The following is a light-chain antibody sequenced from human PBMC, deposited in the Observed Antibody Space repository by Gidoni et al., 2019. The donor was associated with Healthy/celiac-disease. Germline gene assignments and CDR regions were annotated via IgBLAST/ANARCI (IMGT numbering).Light chain of an antibody. V-gene: IGKV3-15*01. CDR2: GAS. J-gene: IGKJ2*01. CDR3: QQYTNWPQT. CDR1: QSVSSN. Sequence: EIVMTQSPATLSVSPGERATLACRASQSVSSNLAWYQQKPGQAPRLLIYGASTRATGIPARFSGSGSSTAFTLTISSLQSADFAVYYCQQYTNWPQTFGQGTKLEIK.